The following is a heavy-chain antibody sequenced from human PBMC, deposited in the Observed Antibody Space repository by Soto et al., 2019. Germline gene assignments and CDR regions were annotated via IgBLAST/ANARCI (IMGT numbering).Heavy chain of an antibody. D-gene: IGHD6-13*01. V-gene: IGHV4-30-4*01. CDR3: ARFGAAAAHDDN. Sequence: SETLSLTCTVSGGSISSGDYYWSWIRQPPGKGLEWIGYIYYSGSTYYNPSLKSRVTISVDTSKNQFSLKLSSVTAADTAVYYCARFGAAAAHDDNWGRGVLVTVSS. J-gene: IGHJ4*01. CDR2: IYYSGST. CDR1: GGSISSGDYY.